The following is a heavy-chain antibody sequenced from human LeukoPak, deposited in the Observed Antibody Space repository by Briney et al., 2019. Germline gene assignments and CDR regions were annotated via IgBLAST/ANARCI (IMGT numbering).Heavy chain of an antibody. CDR1: GGSISSYY. CDR3: AREMGSSSWGPSFDY. J-gene: IGHJ4*02. CDR2: IYYSGST. D-gene: IGHD6-13*01. Sequence: SETLSLTCTVSGGSISSYYWSWIRQPPGKGLEWIGYIYYSGSTNYNPSLKSRVTISVDTSKNQFSLKLSSVTAADTAVYYCAREMGSSSWGPSFDYWGQGTLVTVSS. V-gene: IGHV4-59*01.